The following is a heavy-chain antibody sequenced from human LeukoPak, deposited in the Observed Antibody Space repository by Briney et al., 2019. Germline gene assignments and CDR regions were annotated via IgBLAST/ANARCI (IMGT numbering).Heavy chain of an antibody. D-gene: IGHD5-12*01. J-gene: IGHJ4*02. Sequence: GASVKVSCKASGCTFTGYYMHWVRQAPGQGLEWMGWINPNSGGTNYAQKFQGRVTMTRDTSISTAYMELSRLRSDDTAVYYCARYSGYGEYYFDYWGQGTLVTVSS. CDR2: INPNSGGT. CDR3: ARYSGYGEYYFDY. CDR1: GCTFTGYY. V-gene: IGHV1-2*02.